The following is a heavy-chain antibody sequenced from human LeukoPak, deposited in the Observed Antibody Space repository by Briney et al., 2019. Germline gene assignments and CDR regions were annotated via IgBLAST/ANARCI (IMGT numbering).Heavy chain of an antibody. CDR1: GFTFSSYG. J-gene: IGHJ5*02. CDR3: AKDSQKTISRNNWFDP. D-gene: IGHD2/OR15-2a*01. V-gene: IGHV3-30*18. Sequence: PGRSLRLSCAASGFTFSSYGMYWVRQAPGKGLEWVAIISYDGSNKYYGDSVKGRFTISRDNSNNTLYLQMNSLRAEDTAVYYCAKDSQKTISRNNWFDPWGQGTLVTVSS. CDR2: ISYDGSNK.